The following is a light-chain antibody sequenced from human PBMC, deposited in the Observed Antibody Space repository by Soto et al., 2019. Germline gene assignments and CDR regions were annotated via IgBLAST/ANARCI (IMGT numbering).Light chain of an antibody. J-gene: IGKJ4*01. V-gene: IGKV1-39*01. Sequence: DIQMTQSPSSLSASVGDRVTITCRASQSISSYLHRYQQKPGKDPKLLIYAASSLQSGVPSRFSGSGSGTGVTRPIRSLQPEDFATYYCQRRFSTPLTFGGGTKV. CDR2: AAS. CDR1: QSISSY. CDR3: QRRFSTPLT.